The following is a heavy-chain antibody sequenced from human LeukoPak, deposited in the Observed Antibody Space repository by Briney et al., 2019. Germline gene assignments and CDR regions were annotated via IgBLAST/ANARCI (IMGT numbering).Heavy chain of an antibody. CDR2: IYFSGST. CDR3: AREAAAAGTALDY. V-gene: IGHV4-59*01. J-gene: IGHJ4*02. Sequence: PSETLSLTCTVSGGSINNYYWSWIRLPPGKGLEWIGYIYFSGSTNYNPSLKSRVTISVDTSKSHFSLKLSSVTAADTAVYYCAREAAAAGTALDYWGQGTLVTVSS. D-gene: IGHD6-13*01. CDR1: GGSINNYY.